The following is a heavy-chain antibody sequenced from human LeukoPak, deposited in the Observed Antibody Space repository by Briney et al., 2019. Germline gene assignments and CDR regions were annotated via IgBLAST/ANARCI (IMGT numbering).Heavy chain of an antibody. CDR3: AKDSPSYDILTGYPTNYYYYYGMDV. Sequence: PGGSLRLSCAASGFTFSSYAMSWVRQAPGKGLEWVSAISGSGGSTYYADSVKGRFTISRDNSKNTMYLHMNSLSAEDTAVYYCAKDSPSYDILTGYPTNYYYYYGMDVWGQGPTVSVSS. CDR2: ISGSGGST. V-gene: IGHV3-23*01. CDR1: GFTFSSYA. J-gene: IGHJ6*02. D-gene: IGHD3-9*01.